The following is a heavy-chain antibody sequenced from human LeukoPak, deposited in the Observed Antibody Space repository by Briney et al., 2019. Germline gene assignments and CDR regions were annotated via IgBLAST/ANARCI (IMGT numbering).Heavy chain of an antibody. D-gene: IGHD3/OR15-3a*01. V-gene: IGHV3-74*01. J-gene: IGHJ4*02. CDR1: GFIFRNYW. Sequence: GGSLRLSCAASGFIFRNYWLHWVRQAPGKGLVWVARINQNGITTTYTDSVKGRFTISRDNTKNSLYLQMNSLRAEDTAVFYCARDQYDTWSRRGNFDSWGQGTLVIVSS. CDR3: ARDQYDTWSRRGNFDS. CDR2: INQNGITT.